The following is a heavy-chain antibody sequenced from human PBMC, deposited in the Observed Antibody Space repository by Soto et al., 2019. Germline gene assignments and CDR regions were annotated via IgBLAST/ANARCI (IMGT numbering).Heavy chain of an antibody. Sequence: QVQLQESGPGLVKPSETLSLICTVSGGSISPFYWSWIRQSPGNGLEWIGSIYHSGTTNYNPSLKSRVTMSVDTSKNQFSLKLSSVTAADTAVYYCARYASLFNHWGQGILVTVSS. CDR2: IYHSGTT. CDR1: GGSISPFY. CDR3: ARYASLFNH. J-gene: IGHJ4*02. V-gene: IGHV4-59*01.